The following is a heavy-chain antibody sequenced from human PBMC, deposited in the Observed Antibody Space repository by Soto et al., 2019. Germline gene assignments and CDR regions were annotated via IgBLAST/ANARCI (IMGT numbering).Heavy chain of an antibody. J-gene: IGHJ5*02. CDR1: GFSFGDYG. Sequence: PGGSLRLSCEVSGFSFGDYGMHWVRQAPGKGLEWVAVIWFDGSKKYYVDSVKGRFSISRDNSKNTLALQMNSLRADDTAVYYCSIDRGGATSWFDIWGQGTLVTVSS. D-gene: IGHD1-26*01. CDR3: SIDRGGATSWFDI. V-gene: IGHV3-33*03. CDR2: IWFDGSKK.